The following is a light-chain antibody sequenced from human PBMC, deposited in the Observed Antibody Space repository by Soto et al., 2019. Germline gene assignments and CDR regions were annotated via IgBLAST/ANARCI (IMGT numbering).Light chain of an antibody. CDR3: SSYAGINNLGV. CDR2: EVN. Sequence: QSALTQPPSASGSPGQSVTISCTGTSSDVGGYKDVSWYQQHPGKAPKLMIFEVNKRPSGVPDRFSGSKSGNPASLTVSGLQAEDEADYYCSSYAGINNLGVFGTGTKLTVL. J-gene: IGLJ1*01. V-gene: IGLV2-8*01. CDR1: SSDVGGYKD.